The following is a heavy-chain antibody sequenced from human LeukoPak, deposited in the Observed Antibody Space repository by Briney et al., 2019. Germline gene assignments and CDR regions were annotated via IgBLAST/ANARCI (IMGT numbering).Heavy chain of an antibody. V-gene: IGHV4-39*07. CDR3: ARTREDENYRWNLAYYYYMDV. J-gene: IGHJ6*03. CDR1: GFTFSSYS. CDR2: IYYSGST. D-gene: IGHD1-7*01. Sequence: GSLRLSCAASGFTFSSYSMNWVRQAPGKGLEWIGSIYYSGSTYYNPSLKSRVTISVDTSKNQFSLKLSSVTAADTAVYYCARTREDENYRWNLAYYYYMDVWGKGTTVTVSS.